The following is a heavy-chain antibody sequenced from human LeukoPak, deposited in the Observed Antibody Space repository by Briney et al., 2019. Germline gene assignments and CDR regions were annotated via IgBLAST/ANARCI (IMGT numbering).Heavy chain of an antibody. CDR3: ARELHDSSGYYYEEYFQH. CDR1: GYSISSGYY. Sequence: PSETLSLTCTVSGYSISSGYYWGWIRQPPGKGLEWIGSIYHSGSTYYNPSLKSRVTISVDTSKNQFSLKLSSVTAADTAVYYCARELHDSSGYYYEEYFQHWGQGTLVTVSS. CDR2: IYHSGST. V-gene: IGHV4-38-2*02. D-gene: IGHD3-22*01. J-gene: IGHJ1*01.